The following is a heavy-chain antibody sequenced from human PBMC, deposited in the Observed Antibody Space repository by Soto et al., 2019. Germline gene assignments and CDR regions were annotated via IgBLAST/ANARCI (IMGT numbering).Heavy chain of an antibody. CDR2: ISYDGSNK. Sequence: GGSLRLSCAASGFTFSSYAMHWVRQAPGKGLEWVAVISYDGSNKYYADSVKGRFTISRDNSKNTLYLQMNSLRAEDTAVYYCARDSQYSSSWSNYWGQGTMVTVYS. V-gene: IGHV3-30-3*01. D-gene: IGHD6-13*01. CDR3: ARDSQYSSSWSNY. CDR1: GFTFSSYA. J-gene: IGHJ4*02.